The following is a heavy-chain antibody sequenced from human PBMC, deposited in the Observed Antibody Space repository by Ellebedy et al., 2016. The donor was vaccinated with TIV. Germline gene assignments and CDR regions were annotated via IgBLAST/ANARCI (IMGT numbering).Heavy chain of an antibody. Sequence: GGSLRLXCAASGFTFSSHWMTWVRQAPGKGLEWVANIKQDGTEEYYVDSVKGRFTISRDNAKNSLYLQMSSLRAEDTAVYYCARTYQTAMVRGVISPCDYWGQGTLVTVSS. CDR2: IKQDGTEE. D-gene: IGHD3-10*01. V-gene: IGHV3-7*01. J-gene: IGHJ4*02. CDR3: ARTYQTAMVRGVISPCDY. CDR1: GFTFSSHW.